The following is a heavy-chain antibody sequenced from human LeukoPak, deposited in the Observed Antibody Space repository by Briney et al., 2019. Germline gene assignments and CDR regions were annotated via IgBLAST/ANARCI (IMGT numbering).Heavy chain of an antibody. Sequence: TGRSLRLSCAASGFTFDDYAMHWVRQAPGKGLEWVAVISYDGSNKYYADSVKGRFTISRDNSKNTLYLQMNSLRAEDTAVYYCARGSPYYYDSSGSYFDYWGQGTLVTVSS. V-gene: IGHV3-30-3*01. CDR1: GFTFDDYA. J-gene: IGHJ4*02. CDR3: ARGSPYYYDSSGSYFDY. CDR2: ISYDGSNK. D-gene: IGHD3-22*01.